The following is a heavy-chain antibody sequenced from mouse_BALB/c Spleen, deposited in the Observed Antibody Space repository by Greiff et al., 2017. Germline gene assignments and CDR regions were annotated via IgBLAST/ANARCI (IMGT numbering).Heavy chain of an antibody. CDR3: ARRGYFAY. J-gene: IGHJ3*01. Sequence: EVQVVESGAELVKPGASVKLSCTASGFNIKDTYMHWVKQRPEQGLEWIGRIDPANGNTKYDPKFQGKATITADTSSNTAYLQLSSLTSEDTAVYYCARRGYFAYWGQGTLVTVSA. CDR2: IDPANGNT. CDR1: GFNIKDTY. D-gene: IGHD2-2*01. V-gene: IGHV14-3*02.